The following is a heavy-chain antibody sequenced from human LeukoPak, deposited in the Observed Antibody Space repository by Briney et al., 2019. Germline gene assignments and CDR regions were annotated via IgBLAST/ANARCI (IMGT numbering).Heavy chain of an antibody. J-gene: IGHJ4*02. CDR3: ARGNDYGDYADY. CDR1: GFTFSSYA. Sequence: PPGRSLRLSCAASGFTFSSYAMHWVRQAPGKGLEWVAAISYDGSNKYYADSVKGRFTISRDNSKNTLYLQMNSLRAEDTAVYYCARGNDYGDYADYWGQGTLVTVSS. CDR2: ISYDGSNK. V-gene: IGHV3-30-3*01. D-gene: IGHD4-17*01.